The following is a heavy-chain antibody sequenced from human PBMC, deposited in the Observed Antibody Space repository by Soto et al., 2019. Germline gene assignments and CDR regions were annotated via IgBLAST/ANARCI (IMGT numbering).Heavy chain of an antibody. V-gene: IGHV1-69*15. Sequence: QVHLVQSGAEVKKPGSSVKVSCKASGGTFSNYAITWVRQAPGQGLEWLGRIIPIFGSVTFAQEFQGRITLTADASTTTVYMELSSLRSDDTAVYYRAKDGGKDGYFGNWFDPWGQGTQVTVSS. CDR1: GGTFSNYA. CDR3: AKDGGKDGYFGNWFDP. CDR2: IIPIFGSV. D-gene: IGHD5-12*01. J-gene: IGHJ5*02.